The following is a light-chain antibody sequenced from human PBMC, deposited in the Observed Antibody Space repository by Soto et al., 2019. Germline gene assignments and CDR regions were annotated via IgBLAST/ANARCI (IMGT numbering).Light chain of an antibody. J-gene: IGKJ5*01. CDR3: QQYDNLPIT. CDR1: QDISNY. Sequence: DIQMTQSPSSLSASVGDRVTITCQASQDISNYLNWYQQKPGKAPKLLIYDASNLETGVPSRFNGSGSGKDFTFTISSLQPEDIATYYCQQYDNLPITFGEGTRLEIK. V-gene: IGKV1-33*01. CDR2: DAS.